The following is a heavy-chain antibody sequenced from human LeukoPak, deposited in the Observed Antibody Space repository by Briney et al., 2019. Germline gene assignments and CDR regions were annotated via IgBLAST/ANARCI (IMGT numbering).Heavy chain of an antibody. CDR2: ISSSSSYI. CDR1: GFTFSSYS. J-gene: IGHJ4*02. CDR3: ACNSGYSSSWRDY. V-gene: IGHV3-21*01. D-gene: IGHD6-13*01. Sequence: GWSLRLSCAASGFTFSSYSMNWVRQAPGKGLEWVSSISSSSSYIYYADSVKGRFTISRDNAKNSLYLQMNSLRAEDTAVYYCACNSGYSSSWRDYWGQGTLVTVSS.